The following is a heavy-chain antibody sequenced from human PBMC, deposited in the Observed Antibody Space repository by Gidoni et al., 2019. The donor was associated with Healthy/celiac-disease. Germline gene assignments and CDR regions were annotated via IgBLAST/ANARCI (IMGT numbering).Heavy chain of an antibody. D-gene: IGHD6-19*01. CDR3: ARDVAGTIYYYYYYMDV. CDR1: GFPFISYS. CDR2: ISSSSSYI. Sequence: EVQLVESGGGLVKPGGSLRLSCAASGFPFISYSMNWVSQAPGKGLEWVSSISSSSSYIYYADSVKGRFTISRDNAKNSLYLQMNSLRAEDTAVYYCARDVAGTIYYYYYYMDVWGKGTTVTVSS. V-gene: IGHV3-21*01. J-gene: IGHJ6*03.